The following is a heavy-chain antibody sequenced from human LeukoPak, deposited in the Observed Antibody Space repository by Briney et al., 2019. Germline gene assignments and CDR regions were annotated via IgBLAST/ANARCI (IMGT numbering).Heavy chain of an antibody. V-gene: IGHV1-69*05. CDR3: ARDNYAGANWFDP. J-gene: IGHJ5*02. CDR2: IIPIFGTA. D-gene: IGHD1-7*01. Sequence: SVKVSCKASGGTFSSYAISWVRQAPGQGLEWMGGIIPIFGTANYAQKFQGRVTITTDESTSTAYMELSSLRSGDTAVYYCARDNYAGANWFDPWGQGTLVTVSS. CDR1: GGTFSSYA.